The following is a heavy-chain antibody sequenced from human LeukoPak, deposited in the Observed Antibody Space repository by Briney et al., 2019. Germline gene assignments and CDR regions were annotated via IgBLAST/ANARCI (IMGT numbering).Heavy chain of an antibody. V-gene: IGHV3-30*18. CDR3: AKDNYDSSGIWDY. D-gene: IGHD3-16*01. J-gene: IGHJ4*02. CDR2: ITSDGNNK. CDR1: GFTFSSYG. Sequence: PGGSLRLSCAASGFTFSSYGMHWVRQAPGKGLEWVAVITSDGNNKFYAEAVKVRFTISRDNVKNALYLQMNSLRPEDAAMYFCAKDNYDSSGIWDYWGQGTLVTVSS.